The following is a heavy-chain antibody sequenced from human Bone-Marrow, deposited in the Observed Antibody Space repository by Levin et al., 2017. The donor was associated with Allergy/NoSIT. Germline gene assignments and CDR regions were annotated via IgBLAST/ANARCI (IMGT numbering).Heavy chain of an antibody. V-gene: IGHV1-2*02. CDR3: ARDPAVTRDGYFDL. CDR2: INPNNGAT. D-gene: IGHD4-17*01. Sequence: SCKFFFFSFPSSSLPWVRQAPGQGLEWLGWINPNNGATKYALKFQDRVTMTLDPSISTAYMEFRRLRSDDTAVFYCARDPAVTRDGYFDLWGRGTLVSVSS. CDR1: FFSFPSSS. J-gene: IGHJ2*01.